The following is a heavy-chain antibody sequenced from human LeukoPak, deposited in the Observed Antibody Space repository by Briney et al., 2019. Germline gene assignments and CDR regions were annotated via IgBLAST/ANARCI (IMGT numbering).Heavy chain of an antibody. J-gene: IGHJ4*02. CDR2: ISSSSTYI. CDR3: ARHISSTVVTPGYFDY. CDR1: GFSFTTYS. V-gene: IGHV3-21*01. D-gene: IGHD4-23*01. Sequence: GGSLGLSCAASGFSFTTYSMNWVRQAPGKGLEWVSSISSSSTYIYYADSVKGRFTISRDNAKNSLYLQMNSLRAEDTAVYYCARHISSTVVTPGYFDYWGQGTLVSVSS.